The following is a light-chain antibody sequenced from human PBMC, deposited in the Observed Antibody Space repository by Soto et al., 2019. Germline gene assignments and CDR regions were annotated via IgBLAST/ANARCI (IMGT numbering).Light chain of an antibody. J-gene: IGKJ3*01. CDR3: LQKYFYPFP. CDR2: AAS. Sequence: AIQMTPSPSSLSASVGDRVTIPCRASQGFRNALDWFQQKPGKAPKLLIYAASNLQSGVPARFSGSGSGTDFTLTISSLQPEDFATYYCLQKYFYPFPFGPGTKVDIK. CDR1: QGFRNA. V-gene: IGKV1-6*01.